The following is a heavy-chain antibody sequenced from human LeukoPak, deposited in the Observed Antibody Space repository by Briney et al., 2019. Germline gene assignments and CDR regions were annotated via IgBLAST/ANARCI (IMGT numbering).Heavy chain of an antibody. CDR1: GGSFSGYH. D-gene: IGHD3-22*01. CDR2: INPSGST. Sequence: SETLSLTCAVYGGSFSGYHWTWIRQSPGKGLEWIGDINPSGSTYHNPSLKSRLTISVDTSKNQFSLKLRSVTAADTAVYYCARGRHDITMIVVVMTSVSYYLDVWGKGTTVTVS. V-gene: IGHV4-34*01. J-gene: IGHJ6*03. CDR3: ARGRHDITMIVVVMTSVSYYLDV.